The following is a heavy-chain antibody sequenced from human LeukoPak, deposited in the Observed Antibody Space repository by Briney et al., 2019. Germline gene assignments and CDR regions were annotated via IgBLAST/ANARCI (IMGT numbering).Heavy chain of an antibody. Sequence: PGGSLRPSCAASGFTFSNYAMHWVRQAPGKGLEWVSSISSSGTYLYYADSVKGRFTISRDNAKDSLYLQMNSLRVEDTAVYFCARGLFGVINPTDYWGQGTLVTVSS. CDR3: ARGLFGVINPTDY. V-gene: IGHV3-21*01. CDR2: ISSSGTYL. J-gene: IGHJ4*02. D-gene: IGHD3-3*01. CDR1: GFTFSNYA.